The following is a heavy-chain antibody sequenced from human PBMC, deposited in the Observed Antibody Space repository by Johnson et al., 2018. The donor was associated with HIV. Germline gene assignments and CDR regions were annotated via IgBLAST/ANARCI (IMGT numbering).Heavy chain of an antibody. CDR2: ISYDGSNK. Sequence: QVQLVESGGGVVQPGRSLRLSCAASGFTFSSYAMHWVRQAPGKGLEWVAVISYDGSNKYYADSVKGRFTISRDNSKNTLYLQMNSLRAEDTAVYYCAKDPAYSSSSPGAFDIWGQGTMVTVSS. D-gene: IGHD6-6*01. CDR1: GFTFSSYA. V-gene: IGHV3-30*04. J-gene: IGHJ3*02. CDR3: AKDPAYSSSSPGAFDI.